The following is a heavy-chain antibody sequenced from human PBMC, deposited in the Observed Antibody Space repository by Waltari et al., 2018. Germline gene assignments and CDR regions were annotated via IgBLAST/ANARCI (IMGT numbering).Heavy chain of an antibody. V-gene: IGHV4-38-2*01. CDR1: GYSISSGYY. Sequence: QVQLQESGPGLVKPSETLSLTCAVSGYSISSGYYWGWIRQPPGKGLEWIGSIYHSGSTYYNPSLKSRVTISVDTSKNQFSLKLSSVTAADTAVYYCARFGMRRWLQLPGAGDYWGQGTLVTVSS. CDR3: ARFGMRRWLQLPGAGDY. D-gene: IGHD5-12*01. J-gene: IGHJ4*02. CDR2: IYHSGST.